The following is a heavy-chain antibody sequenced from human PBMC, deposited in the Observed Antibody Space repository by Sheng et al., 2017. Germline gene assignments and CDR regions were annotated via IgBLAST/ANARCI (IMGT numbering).Heavy chain of an antibody. J-gene: IGHJ3*02. CDR2: ISYDGSNK. CDR1: GFTFSSYG. V-gene: IGHV3-30*18. Sequence: QVQLVESGGGVVQPGRSLRLSCAASGFTFSSYGMHWVRQAPGKGLEWVAVISYDGSNKYYADSVKGRFTISRDNSKNTLYLQMNSLRAEDTAVYYCAKEYGSGSYYDAFDIWGQGTMVTVSS. D-gene: IGHD3-10*01. CDR3: AKEYGSGSYYDAFDI.